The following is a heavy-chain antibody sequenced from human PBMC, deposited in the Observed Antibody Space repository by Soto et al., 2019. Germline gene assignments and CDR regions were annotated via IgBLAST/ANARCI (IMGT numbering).Heavy chain of an antibody. CDR2: ISYDGSNK. V-gene: IGHV3-30*18. J-gene: IGHJ5*01. CDR1: GITGKSLG. D-gene: IGHD3-3*01. CDR3: AKDASYDFWRGYYSLRFGLGWFDS. Sequence: GITGKSLGMHGVRQTQRKGLEWVAVISYDGSNKYYADSVKGRFTIYRDNSKNTLYLQMNSLRAEDTAVYYCAKDASYDFWRGYYSLRFGLGWFDSLGQGTLVPGSS.